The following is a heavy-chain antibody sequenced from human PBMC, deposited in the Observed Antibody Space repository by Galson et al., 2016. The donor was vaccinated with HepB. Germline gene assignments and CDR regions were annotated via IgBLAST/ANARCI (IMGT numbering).Heavy chain of an antibody. CDR3: ARHLTYYYDISGYYSDWFDP. CDR2: IYYSGSGST. CDR1: GVSISSSDYY. V-gene: IGHV4-39*01. J-gene: IGHJ5*02. D-gene: IGHD3-22*01. Sequence: TLSLTCTVSGVSISSSDYYWGWIRQPPGKGLEWIASIYYSGSGSTSYNPSLRSRVPISVDTSKNQFSLKLNSVNAADTAVYYCARHLTYYYDISGYYSDWFDPWGKGTLVTVSS.